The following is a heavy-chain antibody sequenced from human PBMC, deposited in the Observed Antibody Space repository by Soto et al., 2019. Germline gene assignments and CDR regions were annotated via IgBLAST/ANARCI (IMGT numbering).Heavy chain of an antibody. J-gene: IGHJ4*02. CDR3: ARVGSSGWSPDY. V-gene: IGHV4-34*01. CDR2: ISHSGST. D-gene: IGHD6-19*01. Sequence: PSETLSPTNDVYGASLGGYYWSWIRQPPGKGLEWIGDISHSGSTTYNPSLKSRVTLSVDTSKNQFSLRLSSVTAADTAVYYCARVGSSGWSPDYWGQGTLVTVSS. CDR1: GASLGGYY.